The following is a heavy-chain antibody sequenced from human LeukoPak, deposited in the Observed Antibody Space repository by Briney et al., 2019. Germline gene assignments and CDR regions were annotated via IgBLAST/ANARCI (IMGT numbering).Heavy chain of an antibody. D-gene: IGHD3-22*01. V-gene: IGHV4-31*03. CDR3: AAGLWGSSGFHFEY. CDR2: IYYSGST. Sequence: SETLSLTCTVSGGSISSGGYYWSWIRQHPGKGLEWIGYIYYSGSTYYNPSLKSRVTISVDTSKNQFSLKLSSVTAADTAVYYCAAGLWGSSGFHFEYWGQGALVTVSS. J-gene: IGHJ4*02. CDR1: GGSISSGGYY.